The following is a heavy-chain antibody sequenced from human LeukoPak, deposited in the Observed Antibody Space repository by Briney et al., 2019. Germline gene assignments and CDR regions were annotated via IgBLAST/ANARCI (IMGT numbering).Heavy chain of an antibody. V-gene: IGHV3-48*03. J-gene: IGHJ4*02. Sequence: GGSLRLSCAASGFTFRSYEMNGVRQAPGKGLDWVSYISSSGTTIYYADSVKGRFTVSRDNAKNSLYLQMNSLRAEDTAVYYCARSIKGDSDHWGQGTLVTVCS. CDR3: ARSIKGDSDH. D-gene: IGHD3-10*01. CDR2: ISSSGTTI. CDR1: GFTFRSYE.